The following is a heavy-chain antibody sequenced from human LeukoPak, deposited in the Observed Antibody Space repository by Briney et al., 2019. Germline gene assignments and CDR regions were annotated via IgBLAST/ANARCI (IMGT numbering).Heavy chain of an antibody. CDR1: GYTFTSYD. CDR3: ARVIYDYYYYYYMDV. D-gene: IGHD5/OR15-5a*01. CDR2: MNPSSGNT. Sequence: GASVKVSCKASGYTFTSYDINWVRQATGQGLEWVGWMNPSSGNTGYAQKFQGRVTISRNTSISTAYMELSSLRSEDTAVYYCARVIYDYYYYYYMDVWGKGTTVTVSS. V-gene: IGHV1-8*01. J-gene: IGHJ6*03.